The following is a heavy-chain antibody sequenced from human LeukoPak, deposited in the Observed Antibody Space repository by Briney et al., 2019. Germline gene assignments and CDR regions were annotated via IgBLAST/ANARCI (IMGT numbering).Heavy chain of an antibody. Sequence: GXXLXXXXXAXGXTXGXXXXXXVRQAPGKXXEWVSAIYSGGSTYYADSVKGRFTISRDNPKNAVYLQMSSLRAEDTAVYYCARELGDPGDYWGQGTLVTVSS. V-gene: IGHV3-53*01. J-gene: IGHJ4*02. CDR2: IYSGGST. D-gene: IGHD2-21*02. CDR3: ARELGDPGDY. CDR1: GXTXGXXX.